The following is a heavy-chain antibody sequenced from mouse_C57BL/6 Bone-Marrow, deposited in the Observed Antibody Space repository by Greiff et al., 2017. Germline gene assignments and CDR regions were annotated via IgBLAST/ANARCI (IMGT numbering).Heavy chain of an antibody. Sequence: QVTLKESGPGILQPSQSLSLTCSFSGFSLSTFGMGVGWIRPPSGKGLEWLAHIWWDDDKYYNPALKSRLTISKDTSKNQVFLKIGNVDTADTATYYCARIIITTVVAFDYWGQGTTLTVSS. J-gene: IGHJ2*01. V-gene: IGHV8-8*01. CDR2: IWWDDDK. CDR1: GFSLSTFGMG. CDR3: ARIIITTVVAFDY. D-gene: IGHD1-1*01.